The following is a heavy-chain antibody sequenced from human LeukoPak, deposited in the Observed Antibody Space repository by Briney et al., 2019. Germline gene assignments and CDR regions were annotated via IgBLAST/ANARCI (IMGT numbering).Heavy chain of an antibody. CDR3: AKDVGKWESLHFFDY. CDR2: ISGSGAST. CDR1: GFTLSTNA. J-gene: IGHJ4*02. Sequence: GGSLRPSCLTSGFTLSTNAMSWVRQAPGKGLEWISGISGSGASTYYADSVKGRFTISRDDSRNTLYLQMNSLRGDDTAVYYCAKDVGKWESLHFFDYWGQGTLVTVSS. D-gene: IGHD1-26*01. V-gene: IGHV3-23*01.